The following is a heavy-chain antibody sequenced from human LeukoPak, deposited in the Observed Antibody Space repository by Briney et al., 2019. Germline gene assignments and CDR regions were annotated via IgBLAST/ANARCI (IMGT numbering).Heavy chain of an antibody. V-gene: IGHV1-18*01. CDR2: IRTYNGHT. CDR1: GYSFTSYG. J-gene: IGHJ5*02. CDR3: ARDPCSSTSCYLGDGWFDP. Sequence: ASVKVSCKASGYSFTSYGISWVRQAPGQGLEWMGWIRTYNGHTHYAQMIQGRVTMTTDTSTSTAYMELRSLRSDHTAMYYCARDPCSSTSCYLGDGWFDPRGQGTLVTVSS. D-gene: IGHD2-2*01.